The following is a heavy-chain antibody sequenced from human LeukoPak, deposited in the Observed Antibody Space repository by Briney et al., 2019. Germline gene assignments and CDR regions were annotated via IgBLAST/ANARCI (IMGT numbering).Heavy chain of an antibody. Sequence: GGSLRLSCEASGFTFSRFAMTWVRQAPGKGLEWVSTIGGLGESTNYADSVKGRFTISRDNSKNTLYLQMNSLRAEDTAVYYCAKGGDGYNYGSYFDYWGQGTLVTVSS. CDR2: IGGLGEST. V-gene: IGHV3-23*01. D-gene: IGHD5-24*01. CDR3: AKGGDGYNYGSYFDY. J-gene: IGHJ4*02. CDR1: GFTFSRFA.